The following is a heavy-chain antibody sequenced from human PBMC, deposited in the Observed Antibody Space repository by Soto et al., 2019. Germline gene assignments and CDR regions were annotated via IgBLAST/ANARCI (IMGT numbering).Heavy chain of an antibody. CDR1: GSTFSRYW. D-gene: IGHD2-15*01. CDR2: INTDGTST. CDR3: ARVLGK. V-gene: IGHV3-74*01. J-gene: IGHJ4*02. Sequence: AGSLRLSCAASGSTFSRYWMHWVRQAPGKGLVWVSRINTDGTSTSYADSVKGRFTISRDNAKNTLYLQMNSLRAEDTDLYYCARVLGKWGQGTLVNVSS.